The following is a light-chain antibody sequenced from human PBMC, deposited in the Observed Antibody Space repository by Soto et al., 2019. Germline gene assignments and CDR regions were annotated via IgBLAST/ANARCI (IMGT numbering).Light chain of an antibody. J-gene: IGLJ2*01. CDR2: DVS. CDR1: SSDVGTYEY. Sequence: QSALTQPASVSGSPGQSITISCTGTSSDVGTYEYVSWYQHHPGKAPKLMIYDVSNRPSGVSDRFSGSNSGNTASLTISGLQAEDEADYYCSSYASHGDVLFGGGTKLTLL. CDR3: SSYASHGDVL. V-gene: IGLV2-14*03.